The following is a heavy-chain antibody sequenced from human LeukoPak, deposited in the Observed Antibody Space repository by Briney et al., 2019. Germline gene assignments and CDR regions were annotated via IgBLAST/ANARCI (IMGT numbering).Heavy chain of an antibody. V-gene: IGHV5-51*03. CDR1: GYSFTNYW. Sequence: GESLKIPCKGSGYSFTNYWIAWVRQMPGKGLDFMGIVFPGDSDTRYSPSFQGQVTISVDRSISTSYLQWSYLKASDTALYYCTRLLPGSPYFDYWGQGTLLTVSS. CDR3: TRLLPGSPYFDY. J-gene: IGHJ4*02. CDR2: VFPGDSDT.